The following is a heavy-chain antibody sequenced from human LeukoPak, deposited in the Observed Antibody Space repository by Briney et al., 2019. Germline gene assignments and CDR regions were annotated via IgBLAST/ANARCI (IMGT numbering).Heavy chain of an antibody. Sequence: PGGSLRLSCAPSGITFCSFGMSGGPRAPGRGLGWGSSISSTGGTTYYADPVKGRFTIARDNSKNTLYLQMNSLRAEDTAIYYCAKNGDRGAYCTGGTCYPYFYYYIDVWGKGTTVTI. J-gene: IGHJ6*03. CDR1: GITFCSFG. CDR2: ISSTGGTT. V-gene: IGHV3-23*01. D-gene: IGHD2-15*01. CDR3: AKNGDRGAYCTGGTCYPYFYYYIDV.